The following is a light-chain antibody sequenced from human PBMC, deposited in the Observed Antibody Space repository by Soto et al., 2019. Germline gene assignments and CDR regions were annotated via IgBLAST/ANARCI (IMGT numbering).Light chain of an antibody. J-gene: IGKJ1*01. CDR1: QSVSSN. CDR3: QQYNNWPPD. V-gene: IGKV3-15*01. Sequence: EIVLTQSPATLSLSPGDRATLSCRASQSVSSNLAWYQQKPGQAPRLLIYGASTRATGIPARFSGSGSGTEFTLTISSLQSEDFAVYYCQQYNNWPPDFGQGTKVDIK. CDR2: GAS.